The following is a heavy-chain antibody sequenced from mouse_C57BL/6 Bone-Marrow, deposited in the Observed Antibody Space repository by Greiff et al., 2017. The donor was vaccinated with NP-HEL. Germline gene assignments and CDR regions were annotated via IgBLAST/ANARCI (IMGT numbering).Heavy chain of an antibody. CDR2: IYPGSGST. CDR3: ALYYYGRDY. V-gene: IGHV1-55*01. J-gene: IGHJ2*01. CDR1: GYTFTSYW. Sequence: QVQLKQPGAELVKPGASVKMSCKASGYTFTSYWITWVKQRPGQGLEWIEDIYPGSGSTNYNEKFKSKATLTVDTSSSTAYMQLSSLTSEDSAVYYCALYYYGRDYWGQGTTLTVSS. D-gene: IGHD1-1*01.